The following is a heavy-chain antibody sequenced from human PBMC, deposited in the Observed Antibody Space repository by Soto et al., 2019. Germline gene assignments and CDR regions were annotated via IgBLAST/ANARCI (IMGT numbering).Heavy chain of an antibody. D-gene: IGHD2-15*01. CDR3: ARKRGQGVAAHGKYYYYYGMDV. J-gene: IGHJ6*02. V-gene: IGHV1-69*01. CDR1: GGTLLSCS. CDR2: IIPVFGTA. Sequence: QVQLVQSGAEVEEPGSSVKVSCQVSGGTLLSCSISCVRQPSGQGLEWMRGIIPVFGTANYAQKLEGRVTITADEATSTAYMELSSLRSEDTAVYYCARKRGQGVAAHGKYYYYYGMDVWGQGTTVTVSS.